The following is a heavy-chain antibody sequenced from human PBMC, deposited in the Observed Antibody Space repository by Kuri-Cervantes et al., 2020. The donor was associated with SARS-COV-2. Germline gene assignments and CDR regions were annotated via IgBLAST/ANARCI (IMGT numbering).Heavy chain of an antibody. CDR2: IKQDGSEK. V-gene: IGHV3-7*01. J-gene: IGHJ6*03. CDR3: AKGECSSTSCYLGLAGYYYYMDV. D-gene: IGHD2-2*01. Sequence: GGSLRLSCAASGFTFSSYWMSWVRQAPGKGMEWVANIKQDGSEKYYVDSVKGRFTISRDNAKNSLYLQMNSLRAEDTAVYYCAKGECSSTSCYLGLAGYYYYMDVWGKGTTVTVSS. CDR1: GFTFSSYW.